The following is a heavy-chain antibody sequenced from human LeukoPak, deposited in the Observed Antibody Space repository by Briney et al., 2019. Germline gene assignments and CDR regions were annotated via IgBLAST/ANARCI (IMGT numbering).Heavy chain of an antibody. CDR2: ISSSSSYI. CDR1: GFTFSSYS. D-gene: IGHD3-22*01. Sequence: PGGSLRLSCAASGFTFSSYSMNWVRQAPGKGLEWVSSISSSSSYIYYADSVKGRFTISRGNAKNSLYLQMNSLRAEDTAVYYCVCEYGYYDSSGYRKSIDYWGQGTLVTVSS. V-gene: IGHV3-21*01. CDR3: VCEYGYYDSSGYRKSIDY. J-gene: IGHJ4*02.